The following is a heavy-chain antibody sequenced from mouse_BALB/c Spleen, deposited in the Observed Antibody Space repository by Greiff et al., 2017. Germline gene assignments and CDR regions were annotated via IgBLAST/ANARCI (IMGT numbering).Heavy chain of an antibody. D-gene: IGHD1-1*01. V-gene: IGHV14-1*02. CDR1: GFNIKDYY. CDR2: IDPENGNT. Sequence: VQLKESGAELVKPGASVKLSCTASGFNIKDYYMHWVKQRPEQGLEWIGWIDPENGNTIYDPKFQGKASITADTSSNTAYLQLSSLTSEDTAVYYCARRSSYAMDYWGQGTSVTVSS. CDR3: ARRSSYAMDY. J-gene: IGHJ4*01.